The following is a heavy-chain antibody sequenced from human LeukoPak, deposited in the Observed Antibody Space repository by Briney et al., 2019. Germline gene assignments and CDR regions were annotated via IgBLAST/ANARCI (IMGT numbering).Heavy chain of an antibody. CDR1: GYTFTTFY. CDR2: INPNGGGT. J-gene: IGHJ4*02. V-gene: IGHV1-46*01. D-gene: IGHD6-19*01. Sequence: ASVKVSCKASGYTFTTFYIHWVRQAPGQGLEWVGVINPNGGGTSYAQRFQGRVTMTRDKSTSTVYMDLSSLRSEDTAVYYCARDPSASRQWFDYWGQGTLVTVSS. CDR3: ARDPSASRQWFDY.